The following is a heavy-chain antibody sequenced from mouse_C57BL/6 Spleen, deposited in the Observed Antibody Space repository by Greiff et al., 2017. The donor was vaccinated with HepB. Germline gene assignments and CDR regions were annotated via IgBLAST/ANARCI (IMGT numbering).Heavy chain of an antibody. CDR1: GYTFTSYW. J-gene: IGHJ1*03. Sequence: VQLQQPGTELVKPGASVKLSCKASGYTFTSYWMHWVKQSPGQGLEWIGNINPSNGGTNYNEKFKSKATLTVDKSSSTAYMQLSSLTSEDSAVYYCARGTYYGSSYWYFDVWGTGTTVTVSS. CDR2: INPSNGGT. CDR3: ARGTYYGSSYWYFDV. D-gene: IGHD1-1*01. V-gene: IGHV1-53*01.